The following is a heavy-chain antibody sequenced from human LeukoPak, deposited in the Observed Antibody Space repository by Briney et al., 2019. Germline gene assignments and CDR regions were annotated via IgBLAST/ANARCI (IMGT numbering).Heavy chain of an antibody. D-gene: IGHD6-19*01. V-gene: IGHV4-34*01. CDR3: ARQRSISSGFQNAFDI. CDR1: GGSFSGYY. J-gene: IGHJ3*02. Sequence: SETLSLTCAVYGGSFSGYYWSWIRQPPGKGLEWIGEINHSGSTNYNPSLKSRVTISVDTSKNQFSLKLSSVTAADTAVYYCARQRSISSGFQNAFDIWGQGTMVTVSS. CDR2: INHSGST.